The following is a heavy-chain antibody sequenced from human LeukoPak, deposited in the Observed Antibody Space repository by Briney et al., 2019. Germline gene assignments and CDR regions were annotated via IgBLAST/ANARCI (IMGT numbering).Heavy chain of an antibody. V-gene: IGHV4-4*09. CDR2: INTKGET. CDR1: GVSMSAYQ. CDR3: ATSNDAKIAPFDH. Sequence: SETLSFTCTVSGVSMSAYQWSWVRQSPEKGLEWIGCINTKGETSYNPSLKSRVTTSVDTSKTQFSLRLTSVTAADTAVYYCATSNDAKIAPFDHWGQGAPVTVSS. J-gene: IGHJ4*02. D-gene: IGHD2-21*01.